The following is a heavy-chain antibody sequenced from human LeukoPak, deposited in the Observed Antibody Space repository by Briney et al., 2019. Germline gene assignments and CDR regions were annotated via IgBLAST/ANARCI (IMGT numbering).Heavy chain of an antibody. CDR3: ARVMQGATESNYYYYAMDV. V-gene: IGHV3-64*01. CDR2: IIGHGGST. J-gene: IGHJ6*02. CDR1: GFTFSSYT. D-gene: IGHD1-26*01. Sequence: GGSLRLSCAASGFTFSSYTMHWVRQAPGKGLEYVSAIIGHGGSTYYANSVQGRFTISRDNSKNTLYLQMGSLRAEDMAVYYCARVMQGATESNYYYYAMDVWGQGTTVTVSS.